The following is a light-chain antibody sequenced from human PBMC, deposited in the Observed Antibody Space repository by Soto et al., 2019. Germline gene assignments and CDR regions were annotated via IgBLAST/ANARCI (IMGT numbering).Light chain of an antibody. V-gene: IGKV1-5*03. CDR2: KAS. Sequence: DIQMTQFPSTLSASVGDRVTITCRASESISSWLAWYQQKLGKAPKILIYKASTLQSGVPSRFTGSGSGTEFTLTISSLQPDDFATYYCQHYSVFPLTFGGGTKVEIK. CDR3: QHYSVFPLT. J-gene: IGKJ4*01. CDR1: ESISSW.